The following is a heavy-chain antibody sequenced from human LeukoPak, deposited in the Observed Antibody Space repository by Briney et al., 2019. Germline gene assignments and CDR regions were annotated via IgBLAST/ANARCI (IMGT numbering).Heavy chain of an antibody. CDR3: ARDRGSAAAGTWYYAMDV. V-gene: IGHV3-48*03. Sequence: GGSLRLSCAASGFIFSSFEVNWVRQAPGKGLAWVSSSTSSDNIHYADAVKGRFTSSRDNAKNSVYLQMNSLRAEDTAVYYCARDRGSAAAGTWYYAMDVWGQGTTVTVSS. J-gene: IGHJ6*02. CDR1: GFIFSSFE. D-gene: IGHD6-13*01. CDR2: STSSDNI.